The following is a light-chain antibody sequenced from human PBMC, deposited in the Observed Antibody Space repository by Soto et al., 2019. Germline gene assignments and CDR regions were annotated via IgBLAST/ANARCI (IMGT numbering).Light chain of an antibody. CDR3: QSYDSSLTVV. CDR1: SSNIGAGYD. J-gene: IGLJ2*01. Sequence: QPVLTQPPSVSGAPGQRVTISCTGSSSNIGAGYDVHWYQQLPGTAPKLLIYYNSNRPSGVPDRFSGSKSGTSASLAITGLQAEDEADYYCQSYDSSLTVVFGGGTKLTVL. V-gene: IGLV1-40*01. CDR2: YNS.